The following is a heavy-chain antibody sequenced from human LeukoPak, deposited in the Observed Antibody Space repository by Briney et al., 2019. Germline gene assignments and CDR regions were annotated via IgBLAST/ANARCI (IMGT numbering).Heavy chain of an antibody. Sequence: PGGSLRLSCAASGFTFSSYAMNWVRQAPGKGLEWVAGLTGSGGSTSYADSVEGRFTISRDNTRNTLYLQMNSLRDEDTGVYYCAIMHGYYDGSGFWVQWGQGTLVTVSS. J-gene: IGHJ4*02. CDR3: AIMHGYYDGSGFWVQ. V-gene: IGHV3-23*01. D-gene: IGHD3-22*01. CDR2: LTGSGGST. CDR1: GFTFSSYA.